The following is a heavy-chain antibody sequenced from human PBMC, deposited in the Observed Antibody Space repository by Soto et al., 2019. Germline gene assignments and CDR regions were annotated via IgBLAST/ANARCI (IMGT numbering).Heavy chain of an antibody. J-gene: IGHJ4*02. CDR3: AKETYSGPLDY. V-gene: IGHV3-30*18. CDR1: GFTFSSYG. Sequence: QVQLVESGGGVVQPGRSLRLSCAASGFTFSSYGMHWVRQAPGKGLEWVAVISYDGSNKYYADSVKGRFTISRDNSKNTLYLQINSLRDEDTAVYYCAKETYSGPLDYWGQGTLVTVSS. D-gene: IGHD2-15*01. CDR2: ISYDGSNK.